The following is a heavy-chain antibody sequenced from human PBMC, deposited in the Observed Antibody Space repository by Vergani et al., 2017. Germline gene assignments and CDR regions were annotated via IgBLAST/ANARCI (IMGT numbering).Heavy chain of an antibody. CDR1: GFTFSSYW. V-gene: IGHV3-7*01. J-gene: IGHJ5*02. CDR2: IKQDGSEK. Sequence: EVQLVESGGGLVQPGGSLRLSCAASGFTFSSYWMSWVRQAPGKGLEWVANIKQDGSEKYYVDSVKGRFTISRDNAKNSLYLQMNSLRAEDTAVYYCARARFLEWLPPGPGGDNWFDPWGQGTLVTVSS. D-gene: IGHD3-3*01. CDR3: ARARFLEWLPPGPGGDNWFDP.